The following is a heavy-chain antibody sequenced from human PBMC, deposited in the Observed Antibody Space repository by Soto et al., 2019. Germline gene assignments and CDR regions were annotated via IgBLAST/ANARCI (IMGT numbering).Heavy chain of an antibody. CDR1: GFTSSSYS. Sequence: PGGSLRLSCAASGFTSSSYSINWVRQAPGKGLEWVSYISSSSSTIYYADSVKGRFTISRDNAKNSLYLQMNSLRDEDTAVYYCAREAMTTVTTSKYYYYYGMDVWGQGTTVTVSS. V-gene: IGHV3-48*02. CDR3: AREAMTTVTTSKYYYYYGMDV. J-gene: IGHJ6*02. CDR2: ISSSSSTI. D-gene: IGHD4-17*01.